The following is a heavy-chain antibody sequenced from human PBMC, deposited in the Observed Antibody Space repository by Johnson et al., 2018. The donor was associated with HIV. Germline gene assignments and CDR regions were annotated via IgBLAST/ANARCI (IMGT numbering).Heavy chain of an antibody. CDR2: ISGSGSST. J-gene: IGHJ3*02. CDR1: GFTFSSYA. V-gene: IGHV3-23*04. CDR3: AAPSLGGATFDAFDI. D-gene: IGHD1-26*01. Sequence: VQLVESGGGLVQPVGSLRPSCAVSGFTFSSYAMSWVRQAPGKGLEWVSTISGSGSSTYYADSVKGRFTISRDNSKNTLYLQMNSLRAEDTAVYYCAAPSLGGATFDAFDIWGQGTMVTVSS.